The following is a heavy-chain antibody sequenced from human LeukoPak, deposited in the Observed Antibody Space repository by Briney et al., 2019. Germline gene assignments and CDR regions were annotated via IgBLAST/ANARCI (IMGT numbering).Heavy chain of an antibody. V-gene: IGHV3-7*05. D-gene: IGHD6-25*01. CDR2: INQDGSEK. Sequence: GGSLRLSCAASGFTFSNYWMTWVRQAPGKGLEWVANINQDGSEKYYVDSVKGRFTISRDNAKKPLYLQMNSLRAEDTAVYYCARDSGAFDYWGQGTLVTVSS. CDR3: ARDSGAFDY. J-gene: IGHJ4*02. CDR1: GFTFSNYW.